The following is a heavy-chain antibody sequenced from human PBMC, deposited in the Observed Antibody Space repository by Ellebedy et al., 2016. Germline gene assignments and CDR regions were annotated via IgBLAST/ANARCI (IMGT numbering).Heavy chain of an antibody. J-gene: IGHJ4*02. CDR1: GYSFTSYW. CDR3: ARQKVDSGPQTISYYFDY. V-gene: IGHV5-51*01. CDR2: IYPGDSDT. D-gene: IGHD5-12*01. Sequence: GESLKISXKGSGYSFTSYWIGWVRQMPGKGLEWMGIIYPGDSDTRYSPSFQGQVTISADKSISTAYLQWSSLKASDTAMYYCARQKVDSGPQTISYYFDYWGQGTLVTVSS.